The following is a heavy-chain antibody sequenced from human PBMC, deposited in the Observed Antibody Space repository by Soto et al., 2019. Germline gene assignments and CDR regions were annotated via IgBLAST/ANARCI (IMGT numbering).Heavy chain of an antibody. CDR2: IYHSGST. D-gene: IGHD5-12*01. J-gene: IGHJ4*02. CDR3: AAGGGLPRYS. CDR1: GGSISSGGYS. V-gene: IGHV4-30-2*01. Sequence: QLQLQESGSGLVKPSQTLSLTCAVSGGSISSGGYSWSWIRQPPGKGLEWIGYIYHSGSTYYNPSLKTRVTMTVDRSKNQFSLELSSVTAADTAVDYCAAGGGLPRYSWGQGTLVTVSS.